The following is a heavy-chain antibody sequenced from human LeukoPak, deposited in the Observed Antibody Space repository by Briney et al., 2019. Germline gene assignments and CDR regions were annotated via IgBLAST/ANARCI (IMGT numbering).Heavy chain of an antibody. CDR1: GFTFSSYW. CDR2: IKQDGSEK. Sequence: GGSLRLSCAASGFTFSSYWMSWVRQAPGKGLEWVANIKQDGSEKYYVDSVKGRFTISRDNAKNSLYLQMNSLRAEDTAVYYCASSRDYDILTGRVDYWGQRTLVTVSS. CDR3: ASSRDYDILTGRVDY. V-gene: IGHV3-7*01. J-gene: IGHJ4*02. D-gene: IGHD3-9*01.